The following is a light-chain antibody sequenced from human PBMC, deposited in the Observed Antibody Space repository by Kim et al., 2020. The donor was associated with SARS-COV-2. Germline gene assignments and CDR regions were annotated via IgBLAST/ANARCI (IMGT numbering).Light chain of an antibody. CDR1: SGSIASNY. Sequence: GKTFSISGTGNSGSIASNYVQWYQQRPGSVPTIVIYEDNRRPSGVPDRFSGSIDSSSNSASLTISGLKTEDEADYYCQSYDGSIILFGGGTKLTVL. J-gene: IGLJ3*02. V-gene: IGLV6-57*02. CDR3: QSYDGSIIL. CDR2: EDN.